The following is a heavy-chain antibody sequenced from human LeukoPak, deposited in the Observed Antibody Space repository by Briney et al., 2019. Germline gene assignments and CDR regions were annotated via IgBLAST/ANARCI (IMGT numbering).Heavy chain of an antibody. CDR1: GFTLGDYA. V-gene: IGHV3-49*03. CDR2: IRSKTYGGTT. J-gene: IGHJ4*02. D-gene: IGHD6-13*01. Sequence: GGSLRLSCTASGFTLGDYAMSWFRQAPGKGLEWVGFIRSKTYGGTTEYAASVKGRFTISRDDSKSIAYLQMNSLKTEDTAVYYCTRLYSSSWPPDYWGQGTLVTVSS. CDR3: TRLYSSSWPPDY.